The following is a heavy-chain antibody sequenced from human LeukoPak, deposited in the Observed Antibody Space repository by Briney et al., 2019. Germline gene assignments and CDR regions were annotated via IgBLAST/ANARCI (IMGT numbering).Heavy chain of an antibody. Sequence: SVKVSCKTSGGXFSTSAISWVRRAPGQGLEWMGGIIPIFGTGNYAQKFQGRVTITADEFTSTAYMELSSLTSEDTAVYYCARGLGDSSGYYFSDNWGQGTLVTVSS. CDR3: ARGLGDSSGYYFSDN. D-gene: IGHD3-22*01. J-gene: IGHJ4*02. V-gene: IGHV1-69*13. CDR1: GGXFSTSA. CDR2: IIPIFGTG.